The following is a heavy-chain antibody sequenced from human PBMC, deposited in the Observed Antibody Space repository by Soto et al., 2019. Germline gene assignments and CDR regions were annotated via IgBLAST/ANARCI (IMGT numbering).Heavy chain of an antibody. J-gene: IGHJ4*02. CDR2: ISAYNDNT. Sequence: ASVKVSCKASGYTFTNYGITWVRQAPGQGLEWMGWISAYNDNTNYAQKLQGRVTMTTDTSTSTVYMELRSLRSDDTAMYYCARDYCSGGSCYGPDYWGQGTLVTVSS. CDR3: ARDYCSGGSCYGPDY. CDR1: GYTFTNYG. V-gene: IGHV1-18*01. D-gene: IGHD2-15*01.